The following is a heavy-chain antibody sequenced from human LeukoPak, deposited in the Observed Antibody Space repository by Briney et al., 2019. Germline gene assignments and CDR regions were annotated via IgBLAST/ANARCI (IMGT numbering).Heavy chain of an antibody. V-gene: IGHV4-59*01. Sequence: PSETLSLTCTVSGGSISSYYWSWIRQPPGKGLEWIGYIYYSGSTNYNPSLKSRVTISVDTSKNQFSLKLSSVTAADTAVYYCARDKAVAGIVRYGMDVWGQGTTVTVSS. J-gene: IGHJ6*02. D-gene: IGHD6-19*01. CDR2: IYYSGST. CDR3: ARDKAVAGIVRYGMDV. CDR1: GGSISSYY.